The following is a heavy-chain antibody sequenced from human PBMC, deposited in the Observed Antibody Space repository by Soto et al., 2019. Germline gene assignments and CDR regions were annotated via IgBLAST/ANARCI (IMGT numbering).Heavy chain of an antibody. V-gene: IGHV2-5*02. D-gene: IGHD3-16*02. CDR2: IFGDDDK. Sequence: QITLKESGPTLVKPTQTLTLTCTFSGFSLTTSEVGVGWIRQTPGKALEWRALIFGDDDKRYKPSLKTRLTITKDTSNNQVVLTLTNVDPVDTATYFCTHSTEAFGGIITDFDFWGQGTLVTVSS. J-gene: IGHJ4*02. CDR3: THSTEAFGGIITDFDF. CDR1: GFSLTTSEVG.